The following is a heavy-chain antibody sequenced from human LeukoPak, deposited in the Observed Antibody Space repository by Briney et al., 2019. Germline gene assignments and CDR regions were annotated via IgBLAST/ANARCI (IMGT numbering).Heavy chain of an antibody. D-gene: IGHD3-16*01. V-gene: IGHV3-23*01. J-gene: IGHJ4*02. CDR2: ISGSGGST. Sequence: VQPGGSLRLSCAASGFTFSSYAMNWVRQAPGKGLEWVSAISGSGGSTYYADPVKGRFTISRGNSKNTVHLQMNSLRAEDTAVYYCAKVHRPLFGFLKGDFDYWGQGTLVTVSS. CDR3: AKVHRPLFGFLKGDFDY. CDR1: GFTFSSYA.